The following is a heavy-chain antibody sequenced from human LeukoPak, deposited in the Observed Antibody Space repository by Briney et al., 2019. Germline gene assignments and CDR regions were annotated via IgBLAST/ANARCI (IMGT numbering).Heavy chain of an antibody. V-gene: IGHV3-21*01. J-gene: IGHJ4*02. D-gene: IGHD5-12*01. Sequence: GGSLRLSCAASGFTFSSYSMNWVRQAPGKGLEWVSSISSSSSYIYYADSVKGRFTISRDNAKNSLYLQMNSLRAEDTAVYYCARDIIDIVATTALDYWGQGTLVTVSS. CDR1: GFTFSSYS. CDR3: ARDIIDIVATTALDY. CDR2: ISSSSSYI.